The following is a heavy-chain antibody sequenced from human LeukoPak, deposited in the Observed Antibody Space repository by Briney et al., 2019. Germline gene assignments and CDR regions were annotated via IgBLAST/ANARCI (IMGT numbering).Heavy chain of an antibody. CDR2: IVVGSGNT. Sequence: SVKVSCKASGFTFTSSAVQWVRQARGQRLEWIGWIVVGSGNTNYAQKFQERVTITRDMSTSTAYMELSSLRSEDTAVYYCAAAMERRGSDAFDIWGQGTMVTVSS. D-gene: IGHD1-1*01. J-gene: IGHJ3*02. CDR1: GFTFTSSA. CDR3: AAAMERRGSDAFDI. V-gene: IGHV1-58*01.